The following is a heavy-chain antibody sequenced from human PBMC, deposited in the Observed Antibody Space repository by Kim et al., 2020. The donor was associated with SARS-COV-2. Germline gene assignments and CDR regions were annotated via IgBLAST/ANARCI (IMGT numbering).Heavy chain of an antibody. CDR1: GGTFSSYA. CDR2: IIPIFGTA. CDR3: ARDMFEREERLLIGSSNYYYYGMDV. J-gene: IGHJ6*02. D-gene: IGHD3-10*02. V-gene: IGHV1-69*13. Sequence: SVKVSCKASGGTFSSYAISWVRQAPGQGLEWMGGIIPIFGTANYAQKFQGRVTITADESTSTAYMELSSLRSEDTAVYYCARDMFEREERLLIGSSNYYYYGMDVWGQGTTVTVSS.